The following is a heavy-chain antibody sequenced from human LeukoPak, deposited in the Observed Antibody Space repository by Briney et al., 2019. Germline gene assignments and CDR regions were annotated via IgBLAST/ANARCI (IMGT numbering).Heavy chain of an antibody. J-gene: IGHJ5*02. D-gene: IGHD3-10*01. CDR3: ARALLWFGEFANSNWFDP. Sequence: GGSLRLSCAASGFTFSSYWMSWVRQAPGKGLEWVANIKQDGSEKDYVDSVKGRFTISRDNAKNSLYLQMNSLRAEDTAVYYCARALLWFGEFANSNWFDPWGQGTLVTVSS. V-gene: IGHV3-7*01. CDR1: GFTFSSYW. CDR2: IKQDGSEK.